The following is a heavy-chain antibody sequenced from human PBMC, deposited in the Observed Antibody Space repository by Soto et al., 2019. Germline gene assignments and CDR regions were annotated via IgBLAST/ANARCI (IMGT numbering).Heavy chain of an antibody. J-gene: IGHJ6*02. CDR1: GGSISSGGYY. Sequence: LSLTCTVSGGSISSGGYYWSWIRQHPGKGLEWIGYIYYSGSTYYNPSLKSRVTISVDTSKNQFSLKLSSVTAADTAVYYCARDRAPEMGTTLVYGVDGWGQGNMVTV. D-gene: IGHD1-7*01. CDR3: ARDRAPEMGTTLVYGVDG. V-gene: IGHV4-31*03. CDR2: IYYSGST.